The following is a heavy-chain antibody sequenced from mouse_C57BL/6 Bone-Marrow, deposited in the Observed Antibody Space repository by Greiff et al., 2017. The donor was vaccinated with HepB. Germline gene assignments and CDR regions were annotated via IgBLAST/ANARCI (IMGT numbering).Heavy chain of an antibody. V-gene: IGHV5-6*01. CDR3: ARHYIVTSWYYFDY. CDR2: ISSGGSYT. D-gene: IGHD2-5*01. J-gene: IGHJ2*01. Sequence: EVQLVESGGDLVKPGGSLKLSCAASGFTFSSYGMSWVRQTPDKRLEWVATISSGGSYTYYPDSVKGRFTISRDNAKNTLYLQLSSLKSDDTAMYYCARHYIVTSWYYFDYWGQGTTLTVSS. CDR1: GFTFSSYG.